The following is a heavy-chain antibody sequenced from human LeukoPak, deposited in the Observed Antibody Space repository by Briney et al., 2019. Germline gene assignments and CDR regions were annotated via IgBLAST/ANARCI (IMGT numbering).Heavy chain of an antibody. Sequence: GSLRLSCAASGFTFSSYSMNWVRQAPGKGLAWVSSISSSSSYIYYADSVKGRFTISRDNAKNSLYLQMNSLRAEDTAVYYCARVSTPYYYGMDVWGRGTTVTVSS. D-gene: IGHD2-2*01. CDR1: GFTFSSYS. CDR3: ARVSTPYYYGMDV. J-gene: IGHJ6*02. CDR2: ISSSSSYI. V-gene: IGHV3-21*01.